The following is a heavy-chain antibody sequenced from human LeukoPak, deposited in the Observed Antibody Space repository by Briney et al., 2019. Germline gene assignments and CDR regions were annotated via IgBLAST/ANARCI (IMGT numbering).Heavy chain of an antibody. CDR3: GRDLEENGVTH. V-gene: IGHV4-59*12. CDR1: GGFISNYY. CDR2: MYYTGST. Sequence: PSETLSLTCSVSGGFISNYYWSWIRQPPGKGLEWIGYMYYTGSTNYNPSLKSRVTISVDTSKNQFSLKLSSVTAADTAVYYCGRDLEENGVTHWGLGTLVTVSS. J-gene: IGHJ4*02. D-gene: IGHD4-17*01.